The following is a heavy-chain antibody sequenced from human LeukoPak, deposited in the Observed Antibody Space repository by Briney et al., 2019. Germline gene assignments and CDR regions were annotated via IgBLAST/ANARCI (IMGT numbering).Heavy chain of an antibody. CDR2: IYYSGST. J-gene: IGHJ3*02. CDR1: GGSISSFY. V-gene: IGHV4-59*12. D-gene: IGHD4/OR15-4a*01. CDR3: ASSDNYGGDAFDI. Sequence: SETLSLTCTVSGGSISSFYWTWIRQPPGKGLEWIGYIYYSGSTNYNPSLKSRVTISADMSRNQFSLQLNSVTPEDTAVYYCASSDNYGGDAFDIWGQGTMVIVSS.